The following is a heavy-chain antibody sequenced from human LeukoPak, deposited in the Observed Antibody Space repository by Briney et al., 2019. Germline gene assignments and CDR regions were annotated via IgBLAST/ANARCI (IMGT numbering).Heavy chain of an antibody. CDR2: IYPGDSDT. Sequence: GESLKISCKGSGYSFTSYWIGWVRQMPGKGLEWMGIIYPGDSDTRYSPSFQGQVTISADKSISTAYLQWSSLNASDTAMYYCARHPAVPYRSGYLPEYFQHWGQGTLVTVSS. J-gene: IGHJ1*01. CDR3: ARHPAVPYRSGYLPEYFQH. V-gene: IGHV5-51*01. D-gene: IGHD3-22*01. CDR1: GYSFTSYW.